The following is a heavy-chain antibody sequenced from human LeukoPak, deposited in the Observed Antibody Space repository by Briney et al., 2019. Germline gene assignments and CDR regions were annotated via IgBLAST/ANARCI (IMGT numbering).Heavy chain of an antibody. D-gene: IGHD3-10*01. J-gene: IGHJ4*02. V-gene: IGHV1-18*01. CDR3: ARVLGGWFGESHEDY. CDR1: GGTFSSYA. Sequence: ASVKVSCKASGGTFSSYAISWVRQAPGQGLEWMGWISAYNGNTNYAQNVQGRVTMTTDTSTSTAYMELRSLRSDDTAVYYCARVLGGWFGESHEDYWGQGTLVTVSS. CDR2: ISAYNGNT.